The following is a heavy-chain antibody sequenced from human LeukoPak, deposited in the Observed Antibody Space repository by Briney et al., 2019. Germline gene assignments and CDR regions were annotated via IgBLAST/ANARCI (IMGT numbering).Heavy chain of an antibody. Sequence: GGSLRLSCAASGFTFSSYAMYWVRQAPGKGLEWVALISYDGTSKYYVDSVKGRFTISRDNSKKTLYLQMNSLRAKDTGVYYCAKDRGAFGGNFDAYWGQGTLVTVSS. CDR1: GFTFSSYA. J-gene: IGHJ4*02. V-gene: IGHV3-30*18. CDR3: AKDRGAFGGNFDAY. D-gene: IGHD1-26*01. CDR2: ISYDGTSK.